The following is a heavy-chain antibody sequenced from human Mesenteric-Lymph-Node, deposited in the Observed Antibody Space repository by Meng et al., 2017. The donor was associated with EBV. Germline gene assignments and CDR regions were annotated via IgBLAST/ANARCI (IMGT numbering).Heavy chain of an antibody. CDR3: ARQINSGSFESATFDY. J-gene: IGHJ4*02. V-gene: IGHV4-39*01. Sequence: QLVLPGAGPGLGKPSETLSLTCAVSGGPIGRTSYYWGWIRQSPGKGLEWIGGINWRGTTYYNPSLKSRVTISLDMSKNQFSLRLTSLTATDTALYYCARQINSGSFESATFDYWGQGALVTVSS. CDR2: INWRGTT. D-gene: IGHD6-19*01. CDR1: GGPIGRTSYY.